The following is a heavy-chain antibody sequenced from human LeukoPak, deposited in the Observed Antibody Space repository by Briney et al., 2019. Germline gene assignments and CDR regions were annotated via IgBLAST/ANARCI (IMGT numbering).Heavy chain of an antibody. V-gene: IGHV4-59*01. J-gene: IGHJ4*02. CDR1: GGSISSYY. CDR3: AKAYGQLRLGELSYYFDY. D-gene: IGHD3-16*02. CDR2: IYYSGNT. Sequence: SETLSLTCTVSGGSISSYYWSWIRQPPGKGLEWIGYIYYSGNTNYNPSLKSRVTISVDTSKNQFSLKLSSVTAADTAVYYCAKAYGQLRLGELSYYFDYWGQGTLVTVSS.